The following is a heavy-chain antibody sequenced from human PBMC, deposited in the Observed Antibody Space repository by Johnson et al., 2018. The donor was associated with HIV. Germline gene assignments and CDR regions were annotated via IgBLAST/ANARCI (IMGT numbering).Heavy chain of an antibody. Sequence: VQLVESGGGVVRPGGSLRLSCAASGFTFDDYGMSWVRQAPGKGLEWVSGINWNGGSTGYADSVKGRFTIPRDNTKNSLYLQMNSRRAKETALYYCAKGFSYDSNPYYYVPFDIWGQGTMVTVSS. J-gene: IGHJ3*02. CDR2: INWNGGST. D-gene: IGHD3-22*01. CDR1: GFTFDDYG. V-gene: IGHV3-20*04. CDR3: AKGFSYDSNPYYYVPFDI.